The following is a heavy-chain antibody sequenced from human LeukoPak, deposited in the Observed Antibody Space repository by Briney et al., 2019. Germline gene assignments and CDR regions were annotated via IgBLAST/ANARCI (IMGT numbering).Heavy chain of an antibody. CDR2: IIPIFGTA. V-gene: IGHV1-69*06. Sequence: SVTVSCKASGGTFSSYAISWVRQAPGQGLEWMGGIIPIFGTANYAQKFQGRVTITADKSTSTAYMELSSLRSEDTAVYYCARMSGNGVVSAGTLGYYYYYGMDVWGKGTTVTVSS. J-gene: IGHJ6*04. D-gene: IGHD2-2*01. CDR1: GGTFSSYA. CDR3: ARMSGNGVVSAGTLGYYYYYGMDV.